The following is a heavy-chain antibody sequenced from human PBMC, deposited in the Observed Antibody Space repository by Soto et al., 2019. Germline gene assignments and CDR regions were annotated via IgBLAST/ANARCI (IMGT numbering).Heavy chain of an antibody. Sequence: QVQLVESGGGVVQPGRSLRLSCAASGFTFSSYAMHWVRQAPGKGLEWVAVISYDGSNKYYADSVKGRFTISRDNSKNTLYLQMNSLRAEDTAVYYCARGVRDYDFWSGYSFDYWGQGTLVTVSS. CDR1: GFTFSSYA. V-gene: IGHV3-30-3*01. CDR3: ARGVRDYDFWSGYSFDY. D-gene: IGHD3-3*01. J-gene: IGHJ4*02. CDR2: ISYDGSNK.